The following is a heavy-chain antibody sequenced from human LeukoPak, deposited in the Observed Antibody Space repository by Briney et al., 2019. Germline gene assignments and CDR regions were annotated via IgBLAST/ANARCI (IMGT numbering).Heavy chain of an antibody. D-gene: IGHD5-18*01. J-gene: IGHJ4*02. CDR1: VYTFTIHG. CDR3: GRYTYSVGSDF. CDR2: TNVDNGAT. V-gene: IGHV1-18*01. Sequence: ASVTVSFTASVYTFTIHGISWVRPAPGQGGEYMGWTNVDNGATNYAQKLHGRVTMTTDTSPSTAYMELRSLRSDATAVYYCGRYTYSVGSDFWGQGTLVTVSS.